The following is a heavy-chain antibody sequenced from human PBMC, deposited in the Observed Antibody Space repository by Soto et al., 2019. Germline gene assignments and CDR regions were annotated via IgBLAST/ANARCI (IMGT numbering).Heavy chain of an antibody. V-gene: IGHV4-34*01. D-gene: IGHD2-15*01. J-gene: IGHJ4*02. CDR3: ARVFGSYGHFDY. Sequence: SETLSLTCAVYGGSFSGYYWSWIRQPPGKELEWIGEINHSGSTNYNPSLKSRVTISVDTSKNQFSLKLSSVTAADTAVYYCARVFGSYGHFDYWGQGTLVTVSS. CDR1: GGSFSGYY. CDR2: INHSGST.